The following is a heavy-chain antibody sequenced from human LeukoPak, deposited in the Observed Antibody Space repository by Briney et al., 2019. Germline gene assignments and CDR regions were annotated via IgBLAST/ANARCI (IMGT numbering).Heavy chain of an antibody. CDR3: AKDLITMVGNYYDY. D-gene: IGHD3-10*01. CDR1: GFTFSSYA. J-gene: IGHJ4*02. CDR2: ISGSGGSA. Sequence: GGSLRLSCAASGFTFSSYAMSWVRQAPGKGLEWVSGISGSGGSAYYADSVKGRFTISRDNSKNTLYLQMNSLRAEDTAVYYCAKDLITMVGNYYDYWGQGTLVTVSS. V-gene: IGHV3-23*01.